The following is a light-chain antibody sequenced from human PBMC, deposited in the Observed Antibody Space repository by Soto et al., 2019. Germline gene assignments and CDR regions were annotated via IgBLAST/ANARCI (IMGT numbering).Light chain of an antibody. Sequence: IVLTQTPLSLSVTPGQPASISCKSSQSLLQTYGKTYLYWFRQKPGQPPHLLIYEVSNRFSGVPDRFSGSGSGTDFTLRISRVEAEDVGVYYCMQSTQIPTTCGQGTRLDIK. CDR1: QSLLQTYGKTY. J-gene: IGKJ5*01. CDR2: EVS. CDR3: MQSTQIPTT. V-gene: IGKV2D-29*01.